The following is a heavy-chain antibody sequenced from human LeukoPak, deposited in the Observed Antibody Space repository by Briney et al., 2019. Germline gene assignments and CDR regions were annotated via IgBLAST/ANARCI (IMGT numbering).Heavy chain of an antibody. D-gene: IGHD2-15*01. CDR2: ISSSGSTI. CDR1: GFTFSDYY. Sequence: GGSLRLSCAASGFTFSDYYMYWIRQAPGKGLEWVSYISSSGSTIYYADSVKGRFTISRDNAKNSLYLQMNSLRAEDTAVYYCARDFRYCSGGSCPGGYFDYWGQGTLVTVSS. V-gene: IGHV3-11*04. CDR3: ARDFRYCSGGSCPGGYFDY. J-gene: IGHJ4*02.